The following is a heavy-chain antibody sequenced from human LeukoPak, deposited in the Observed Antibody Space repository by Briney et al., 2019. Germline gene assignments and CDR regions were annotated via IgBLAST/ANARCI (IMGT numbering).Heavy chain of an antibody. Sequence: GESLQISCKGSGYSFTSYWIGWVRQMPGKGLEWMGIIYPGDSDTRYSPSFQGQVTISADKSISTAYLQWSSLKASDTAMYYCARHHAYTYGAYYYYGMDVWGQGTTVTVSS. V-gene: IGHV5-51*01. D-gene: IGHD4-17*01. CDR1: GYSFTSYW. CDR3: ARHHAYTYGAYYYYGMDV. CDR2: IYPGDSDT. J-gene: IGHJ6*02.